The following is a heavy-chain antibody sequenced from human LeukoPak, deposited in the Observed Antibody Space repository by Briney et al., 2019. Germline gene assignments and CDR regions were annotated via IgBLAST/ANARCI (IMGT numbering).Heavy chain of an antibody. D-gene: IGHD2-8*01. CDR3: ARDHSTPNAGYMDV. CDR2: IYTSGST. J-gene: IGHJ6*03. Sequence: PSETLSLTCTVSGGSISSSSNYWRWLRQPAGKGLEWIGRIYTSGSTNYNPSLKSRVPISVDTSKTQFSLRVSSVTAADTAVYYCARDHSTPNAGYMDVWGKGTTVTVSS. CDR1: GGSISSSSNY. V-gene: IGHV4-61*02.